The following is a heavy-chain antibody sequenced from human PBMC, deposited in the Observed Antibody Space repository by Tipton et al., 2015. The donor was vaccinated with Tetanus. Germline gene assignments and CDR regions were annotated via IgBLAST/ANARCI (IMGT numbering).Heavy chain of an antibody. CDR3: ARGSGWADF. D-gene: IGHD6-19*01. J-gene: IGHJ4*02. CDR1: GFTFSNYG. Sequence: LSCAASGFTFSNYGMHWVRQPPGKGLEWIGEISPSGNTNYNPSLKSRVTISADTSRNQFSLTLSSVTAADTAVYYCARGSGWADFWGQGTQVTVSS. CDR2: ISPSGNT. V-gene: IGHV4-34*01.